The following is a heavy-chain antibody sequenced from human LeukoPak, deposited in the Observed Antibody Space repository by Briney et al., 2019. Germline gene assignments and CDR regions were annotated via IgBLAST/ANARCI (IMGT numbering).Heavy chain of an antibody. CDR1: GGSLSRAGCY. D-gene: IGHD3-10*01. CDR3: ARRGGGGSIDY. J-gene: IGHJ4*02. V-gene: IGHV4-39*02. CDR2: IYYSGST. Sequence: SETLSLTCAVSGGSLSRAGCYWGWIRQPPGEGLGWIGSIYYSGSTYYNPSLKSRVTISVDTSKNHFSLKLSSVNAADTAVYYCARRGGGGSIDYWGQGALVTVSS.